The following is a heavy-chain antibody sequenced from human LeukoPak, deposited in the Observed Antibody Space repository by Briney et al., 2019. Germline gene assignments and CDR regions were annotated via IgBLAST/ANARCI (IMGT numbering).Heavy chain of an antibody. D-gene: IGHD3-22*01. CDR3: AGVDYDKGAFDI. V-gene: IGHV4-34*01. J-gene: IGHJ3*02. Sequence: SETLSLTCAVYGGSFSGYYWSWIRQPPGKGLEWIGEINHSGSTDYNPSLKSRVTISVDTSKNQFSLKLSSVTAADTAVYYCAGVDYDKGAFDIWGQGTMVTVSS. CDR1: GGSFSGYY. CDR2: INHSGST.